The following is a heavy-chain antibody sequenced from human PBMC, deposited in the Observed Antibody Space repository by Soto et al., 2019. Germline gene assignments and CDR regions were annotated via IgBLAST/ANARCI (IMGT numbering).Heavy chain of an antibody. J-gene: IGHJ5*02. CDR2: IYYSGST. CDR3: ARDEGYCSSTSCYTGWFDP. V-gene: IGHV4-61*01. D-gene: IGHD2-2*02. Sequence: PSETLSLTCTVSGGSVSSGSYYWSWIRQPPWKGLEWIGYIYYSGSTNYNPSLKSRVTISVDTSKNQFSLKLSSVTAADTAVYYCARDEGYCSSTSCYTGWFDPWGQGXLVTVHS. CDR1: GGSVSSGSYY.